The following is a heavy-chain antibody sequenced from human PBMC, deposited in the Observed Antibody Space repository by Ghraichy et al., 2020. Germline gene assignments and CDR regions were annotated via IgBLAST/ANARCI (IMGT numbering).Heavy chain of an antibody. CDR1: GYTFTGYY. Sequence: ASVKVSCKASGYTFTGYYMHWVRQAPGQGLEWMGWINPNSGGTNYAQKFQGRVTMTRDTSISTAYMELSRLRSDDTAVYYCARIPIRENWFDPWGQGTLVTVSS. J-gene: IGHJ5*02. V-gene: IGHV1-2*02. CDR2: INPNSGGT. D-gene: IGHD5-24*01. CDR3: ARIPIRENWFDP.